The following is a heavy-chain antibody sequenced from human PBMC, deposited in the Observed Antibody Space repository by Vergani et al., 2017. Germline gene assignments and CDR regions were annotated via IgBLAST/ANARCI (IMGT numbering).Heavy chain of an antibody. D-gene: IGHD2-15*01. J-gene: IGHJ3*01. V-gene: IGHV4-61*02. CDR3: ARRSGGYYSGGKVHPLRTAFDV. CDR2: ISASGNA. CDR1: GGSISAGYYF. Sequence: QVQLQASGPGRVKPSQTLSLTCTMSGGSISAGYYFWSWIRQPAGKGLEWLEHISASGNASHSPSLKTRVSMSVDTSTNQFSLTVTSVTAADTAIYFCARRSGGYYSGGKVHPLRTAFDVWGHGTVVTVSS.